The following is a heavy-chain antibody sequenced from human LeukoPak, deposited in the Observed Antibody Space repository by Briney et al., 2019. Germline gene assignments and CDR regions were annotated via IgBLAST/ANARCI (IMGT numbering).Heavy chain of an antibody. CDR1: GGSISSGDCY. CDR2: IYYSGST. V-gene: IGHV4-30-4*01. D-gene: IGHD5-18*01. J-gene: IGHJ6*02. CDR3: ARQRGDTAMVTPYYYYGMDV. Sequence: PSQTLSLTCTVSGGSISSGDCYWSWIRHPPVKVLEWIGYIYYSGSTYYHPSLKSRVTISVDTSKNQFSLKLSSVTAADTAVYYCARQRGDTAMVTPYYYYGMDVWGQGTTVTVSS.